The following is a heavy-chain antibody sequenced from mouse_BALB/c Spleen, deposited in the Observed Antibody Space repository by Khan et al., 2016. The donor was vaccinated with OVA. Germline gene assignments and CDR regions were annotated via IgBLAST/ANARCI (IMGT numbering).Heavy chain of an antibody. Sequence: QIQLVQSGPELMKPGETVKISCKASGYTFTNYGMNWVKQAPGKGLKWMGWINTYTGEPTYADDFTGRFAFSLETSASTAYLQINNLKNEDTATYFCARPPYFSYVMVYWGQGTSVTVSS. CDR1: GYTFTNYG. V-gene: IGHV9-3-1*01. CDR2: INTYTGEP. J-gene: IGHJ4*01. CDR3: ARPPYFSYVMVY. D-gene: IGHD2-10*01.